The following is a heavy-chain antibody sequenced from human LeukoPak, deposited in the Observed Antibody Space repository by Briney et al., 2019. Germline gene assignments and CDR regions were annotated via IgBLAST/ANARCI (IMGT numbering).Heavy chain of an antibody. CDR2: IYYSGST. J-gene: IGHJ3*02. CDR3: ARGDWASGAFDI. V-gene: IGHV4-59*12. Sequence: SETLSLTCTVSGDSISSYYWSWIRQPPGKGLEWIGYIYYSGSTKYNPSLKSRVTMSLDTSKNQFSLKLSSVTAADTAVYYCARGDWASGAFDIWGQGTMVTVSS. D-gene: IGHD2-21*01. CDR1: GDSISSYY.